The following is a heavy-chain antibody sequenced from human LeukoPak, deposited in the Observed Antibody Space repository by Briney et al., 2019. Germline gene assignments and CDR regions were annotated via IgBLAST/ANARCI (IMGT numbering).Heavy chain of an antibody. Sequence: SETLSLTCTVSGGSISSGGYYWSWIRQPPGKGLEWIGYIYYTGTTYYNPSLKSRVTISVDRYENQFSLKLISVTAADTAIYYCARGDRYSYGNDAFDIWGQGTMVTVSS. J-gene: IGHJ3*02. D-gene: IGHD5-18*01. V-gene: IGHV4-30-2*01. CDR2: IYYTGTT. CDR1: GGSISSGGYY. CDR3: ARGDRYSYGNDAFDI.